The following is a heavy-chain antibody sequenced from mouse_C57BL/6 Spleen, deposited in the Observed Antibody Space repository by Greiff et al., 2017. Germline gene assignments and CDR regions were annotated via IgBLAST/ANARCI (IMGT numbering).Heavy chain of an antibody. CDR2: ISYDGSN. D-gene: IGHD1-1*01. V-gene: IGHV3-6*01. CDR1: GYSITSGYY. J-gene: IGHJ1*03. CDR3: ARFSKYYGSSYGVGWYFDV. Sequence: EVQLQESGPGLVKPSQSLSLTCSVTGYSITSGYYWNWIRQFPGNKLEWMGYISYDGSNNYNPSLKNRISITRDTSKNQFFLKLKSVTTEDTATYYCARFSKYYGSSYGVGWYFDVWGTGTTVTVSS.